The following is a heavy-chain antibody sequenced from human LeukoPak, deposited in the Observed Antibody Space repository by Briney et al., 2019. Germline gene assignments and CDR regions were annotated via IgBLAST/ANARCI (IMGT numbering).Heavy chain of an antibody. V-gene: IGHV4-59*01. CDR1: GGSISSYY. CDR3: ARWSSVSGSYEAWYYYGMDV. J-gene: IGHJ6*02. CDR2: IYYSGST. Sequence: SETLSLTCTVSGGSISSYYWSWIRQPPGKGLEWIGYIYYSGSTNYNPSLKSRVTISVDTSKNQFSLKLSSVTAADTAVYYCARWSSVSGSYEAWYYYGMDVWGQGTTVTVSS. D-gene: IGHD3-16*01.